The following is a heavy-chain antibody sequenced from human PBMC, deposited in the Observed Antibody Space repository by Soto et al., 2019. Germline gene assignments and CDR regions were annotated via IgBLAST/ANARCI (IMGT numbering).Heavy chain of an antibody. CDR3: ARDRAAVAGSYYYYGMDV. CDR1: CGSISSSNW. J-gene: IGHJ6*02. D-gene: IGHD6-19*01. V-gene: IGHV4-4*02. CDR2: IYHSGST. Sequence: PSETLSLTCAVSCGSISSSNWWSWVRQPPGKGLEWIGEIYHSGSTNYNPSLKSRVTISVDKSKNQFSLKLSSVTAADTAVYYCARDRAAVAGSYYYYGMDVWGQGTTVTVSS.